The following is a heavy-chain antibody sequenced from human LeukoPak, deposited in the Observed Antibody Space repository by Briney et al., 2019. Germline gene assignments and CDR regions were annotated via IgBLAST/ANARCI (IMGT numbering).Heavy chain of an antibody. J-gene: IGHJ4*02. CDR1: GFTFSGSA. CDR3: ARRYGDYLSHFEY. D-gene: IGHD4-17*01. CDR2: IRSKANSYAT. V-gene: IGHV3-73*01. Sequence: PGGSLKLSCAASGFTFSGSAMHWVRQASGKGLEWVGRIRSKANSYATAYAASVKGRSTISRDDSKNTAYLQMNSLRAEDTAVYYCARRYGDYLSHFEYWGQGTLVTVSS.